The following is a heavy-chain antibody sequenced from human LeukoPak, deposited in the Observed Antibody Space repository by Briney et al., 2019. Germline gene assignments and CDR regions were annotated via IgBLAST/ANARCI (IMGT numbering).Heavy chain of an antibody. CDR3: AKISRAYCGGDCYSAIDY. Sequence: GGSLRLSCAASGFTFSSYAMHWVRQAPGKGLEYVSAISSNGGSTYYANSVKGRFTISRDNSKNTLYLQMNSLRAEDTAVYYCAKISRAYCGGDCYSAIDYWGQGTLVTVSS. CDR2: ISSNGGST. J-gene: IGHJ4*02. V-gene: IGHV3-64*01. D-gene: IGHD2-21*02. CDR1: GFTFSSYA.